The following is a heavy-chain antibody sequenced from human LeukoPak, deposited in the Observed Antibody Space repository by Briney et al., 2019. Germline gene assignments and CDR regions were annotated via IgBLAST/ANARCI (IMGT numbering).Heavy chain of an antibody. Sequence: SETLSLTCTVSGGSISSYYWSWIRQPPGKGLERIGYIYYSGSTNYNPSLKSRVTISVDTSKNQFSLKLSSVTAADTAVYYCASSITVGAFDIWGQGTMVTVSS. J-gene: IGHJ3*02. CDR2: IYYSGST. CDR1: GGSISSYY. V-gene: IGHV4-59*01. CDR3: ASSITVGAFDI. D-gene: IGHD2-2*01.